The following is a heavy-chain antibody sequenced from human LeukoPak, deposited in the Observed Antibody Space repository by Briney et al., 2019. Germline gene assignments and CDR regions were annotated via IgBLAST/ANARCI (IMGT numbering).Heavy chain of an antibody. V-gene: IGHV3-64*01. Sequence: GGSLRLSCAASGFTFSSYAMHWVRQAPGKGLEYVSAISSNGGSTYYANSVKSRFTISRDNSKNTLYLQMGSLRAEDMAVYYCARDLWTTKCGGDCYSHDAFDIWGQGTMVTVSS. J-gene: IGHJ3*02. D-gene: IGHD2-21*02. CDR1: GFTFSSYA. CDR2: ISSNGGST. CDR3: ARDLWTTKCGGDCYSHDAFDI.